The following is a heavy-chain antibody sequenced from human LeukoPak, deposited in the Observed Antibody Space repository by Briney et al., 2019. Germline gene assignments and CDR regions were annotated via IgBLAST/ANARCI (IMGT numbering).Heavy chain of an antibody. Sequence: ASVKVSCKASGYTFTSYGISWVRQAPGQGLEWMGWISAYNGNTNYAQKLQGRVTMTTDTSTSTAYMELRSLRSDDTAVYYCATGVMVRGVTVYAFDIWGQGTMVTVSS. D-gene: IGHD3-10*01. J-gene: IGHJ3*02. CDR2: ISAYNGNT. CDR1: GYTFTSYG. V-gene: IGHV1-18*01. CDR3: ATGVMVRGVTVYAFDI.